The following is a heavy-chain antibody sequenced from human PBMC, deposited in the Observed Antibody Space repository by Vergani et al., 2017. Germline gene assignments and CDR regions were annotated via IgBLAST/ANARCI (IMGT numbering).Heavy chain of an antibody. CDR1: GGSIGSGDYY. D-gene: IGHD3-10*01. CDR3: ARVGVVRGVSYYYYYYGMDV. CDR2: IYYSGST. J-gene: IGHJ6*02. Sequence: QVQLQESGPGLVKPSQTLSLTCTVSGGSIGSGDYYWSWIRQPPGKGLEWIGYIYYSGSTYYNPSLKSRVTISVDTSKNQFSLKLSSVTAADTAVYYCARVGVVRGVSYYYYYYGMDVWGQXP. V-gene: IGHV4-30-4*08.